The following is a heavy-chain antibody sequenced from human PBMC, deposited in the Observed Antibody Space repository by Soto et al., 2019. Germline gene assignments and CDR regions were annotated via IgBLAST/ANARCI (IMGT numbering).Heavy chain of an antibody. CDR3: ASQYDYIWGSFSGWFDP. CDR1: GFTFSSYS. D-gene: IGHD3-16*01. J-gene: IGHJ5*02. Sequence: GGSLRLSCAASGFTFSSYSMNWVRQAPGKGLEWVSSISSSSSYIYYADSVKGRFTISRDNAKNSLYLQMNSLRAEDTAVYYCASQYDYIWGSFSGWFDPWGQGTLVTVSS. CDR2: ISSSSSYI. V-gene: IGHV3-21*01.